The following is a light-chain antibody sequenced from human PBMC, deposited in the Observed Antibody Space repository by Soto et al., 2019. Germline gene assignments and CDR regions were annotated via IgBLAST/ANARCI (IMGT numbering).Light chain of an antibody. CDR3: HHYNSWPYT. V-gene: IGKV3-15*01. J-gene: IGKJ2*01. CDR2: DAS. CDR1: QSVSSN. Sequence: EIVMTQSPATLSVSLGERATLSCRASQSVSSNLAWYQQKPGQAPRLLIYDASTRAPGFPARFSGSGSGTEFTLTISSLQSEDFAVYYCHHYNSWPYTFGQGTKVDIK.